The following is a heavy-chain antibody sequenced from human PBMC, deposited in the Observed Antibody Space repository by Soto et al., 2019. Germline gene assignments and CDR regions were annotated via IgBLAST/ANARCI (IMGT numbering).Heavy chain of an antibody. Sequence: ETLSLTCTVSGGSISSYYWSWIRQPPGKGLEWIGYIYYSGSTNYNPSLKSRVTISVDTSKNQFSLKLSSVTAADTAVYYCALQVLNYYYYMDVWGKGTTVTVSS. V-gene: IGHV4-59*08. J-gene: IGHJ6*03. CDR2: IYYSGST. CDR3: ALQVLNYYYYMDV. CDR1: GGSISSYY.